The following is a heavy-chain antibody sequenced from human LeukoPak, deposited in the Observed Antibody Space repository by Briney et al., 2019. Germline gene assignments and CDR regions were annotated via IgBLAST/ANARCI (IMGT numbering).Heavy chain of an antibody. Sequence: GASVKVSCKASGYTFTGHYVHWVRQAPGQGLEWMGWINGNTGDTNYAQRFQGRVTMIRETSISTMYMELSRLRSDDTAVYYCAREYSSSLFDYWGQGTLVTVSS. D-gene: IGHD6-13*01. CDR1: GYTFTGHY. J-gene: IGHJ4*02. V-gene: IGHV1-2*02. CDR3: AREYSSSLFDY. CDR2: INGNTGDT.